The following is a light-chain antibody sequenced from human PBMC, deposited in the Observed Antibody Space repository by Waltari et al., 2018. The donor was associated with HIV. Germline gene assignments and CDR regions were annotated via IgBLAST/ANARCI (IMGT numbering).Light chain of an antibody. CDR3: QVGDISGGVV. CDR2: DDS. V-gene: IGLV3-21*02. J-gene: IGLJ2*01. CDR1: NIGSYS. Sequence: SYVLTQPPSVSEAPGQTARITCGGNNIGSYSVNWYQQRPGQAPVLVIHDDSDRPSGTPERFSGSNSGNTATLTISRVEAGDEADYYCQVGDISGGVVFGGGTKVTVL.